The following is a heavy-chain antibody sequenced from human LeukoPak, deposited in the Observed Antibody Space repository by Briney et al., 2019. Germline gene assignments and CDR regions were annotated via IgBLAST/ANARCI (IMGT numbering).Heavy chain of an antibody. CDR1: GFTFSSYA. Sequence: GGSLRLSCAASGFTFSSYAMHWVHQAPGKGLEWVSYIDARSGIVYYADSVQGRFTISRDDAKDSVFLQMNSLRVDDTAVYYCARTYDFGRGPPGDAFDNWGQGTLVTVPS. CDR3: ARTYDFGRGPPGDAFDN. V-gene: IGHV3-48*01. J-gene: IGHJ3*02. D-gene: IGHD3-3*01. CDR2: IDARSGIV.